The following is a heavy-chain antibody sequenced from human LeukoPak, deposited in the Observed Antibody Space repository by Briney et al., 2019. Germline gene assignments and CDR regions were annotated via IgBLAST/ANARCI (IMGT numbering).Heavy chain of an antibody. J-gene: IGHJ4*02. Sequence: QSGGSLRLSCAASGFTFSNYEVNWVRQAPGKGLEWVAVIWYDGSNKYYADSVKGRFTISRDNSKNTLYLQMNSLRAEDTAVYYCARESYGDPHDWGQGTLVTVSS. CDR3: ARESYGDPHD. V-gene: IGHV3-33*08. CDR1: GFTFSNYE. D-gene: IGHD4-17*01. CDR2: IWYDGSNK.